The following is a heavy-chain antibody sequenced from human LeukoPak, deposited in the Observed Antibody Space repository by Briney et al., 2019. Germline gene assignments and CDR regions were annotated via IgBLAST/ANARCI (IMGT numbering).Heavy chain of an antibody. Sequence: GASVKVSCKASGYTFTGYYIHWVRQAPGQGLEWMGWITPRNGGTNYAQKFQGWVTMTRDTSISTAYLQLNRLRSDDTAVYYCARGIEGGSGYYSKLPGGYWGQGTLVTVSS. CDR1: GYTFTGYY. CDR2: ITPRNGGT. J-gene: IGHJ4*02. V-gene: IGHV1-2*04. D-gene: IGHD3-16*01. CDR3: ARGIEGGSGYYSKLPGGY.